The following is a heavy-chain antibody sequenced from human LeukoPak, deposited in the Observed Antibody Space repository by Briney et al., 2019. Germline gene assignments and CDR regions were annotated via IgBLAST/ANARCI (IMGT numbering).Heavy chain of an antibody. D-gene: IGHD6-19*01. CDR1: GGSISSSSYY. V-gene: IGHV4-61*02. J-gene: IGHJ3*02. CDR3: ARDGLYSSGFPDAFDI. Sequence: SETLSLTCTVSGGSISSSSYYWSWIRQPAGKGLEWIGRIYTSGSTNYNPSLKSRITMSVDTSKNQFSLKLSSVTAADTAVYYCARDGLYSSGFPDAFDIWGQGTMVTVSS. CDR2: IYTSGST.